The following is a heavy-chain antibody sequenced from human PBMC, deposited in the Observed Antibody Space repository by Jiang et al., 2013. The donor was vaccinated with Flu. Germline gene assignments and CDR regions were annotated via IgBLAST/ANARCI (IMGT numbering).Heavy chain of an antibody. CDR2: INPSGGST. D-gene: IGHD3-22*01. CDR1: GYTFTSYY. V-gene: IGHV1-46*01. Sequence: KVSCKASGYTFTSYYMHWVRQAPGQGLEWMGIINPSGGSTSYAQKFQGRVTMTRDTSTSTVYMELSSLRSEDTAVYYCARAHFHYYDSSGYYRTFDYWGQGTLVTVSS. CDR3: ARAHFHYYDSSGYYRTFDY. J-gene: IGHJ4*02.